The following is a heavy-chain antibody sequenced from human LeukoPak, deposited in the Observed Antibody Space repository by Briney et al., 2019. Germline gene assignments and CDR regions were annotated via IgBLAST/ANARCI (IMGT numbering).Heavy chain of an antibody. CDR3: ARRVYYYDSSGYYSTAYYFDY. J-gene: IGHJ4*02. CDR2: INHSGST. Sequence: SETLSLTCAVYGGSFSGYYWSWIRQPPGKGLEWIGEINHSGSTNYNPSLKSRVTISVDTSKNPFSLKLSSVTAADTAVYYCARRVYYYDSSGYYSTAYYFDYWGQGTLVTVSS. D-gene: IGHD3-22*01. CDR1: GGSFSGYY. V-gene: IGHV4-34*01.